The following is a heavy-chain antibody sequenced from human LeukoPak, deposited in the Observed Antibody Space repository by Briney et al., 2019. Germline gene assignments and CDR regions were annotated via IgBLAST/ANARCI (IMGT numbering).Heavy chain of an antibody. CDR1: GYSISSGYY. J-gene: IGHJ2*01. Sequence: PSETLSLTCTVSGYSISSGYYWGWIRQPPGKGLEWIGNIYESGNTYYNPSLRSRVTISVDTSKNQFSLNLNSVTAADTAVFYCARVEGSDSAGYFDLWGRGTLVTVSS. CDR2: IYESGNT. V-gene: IGHV4-38-2*02. D-gene: IGHD2-21*02. CDR3: ARVEGSDSAGYFDL.